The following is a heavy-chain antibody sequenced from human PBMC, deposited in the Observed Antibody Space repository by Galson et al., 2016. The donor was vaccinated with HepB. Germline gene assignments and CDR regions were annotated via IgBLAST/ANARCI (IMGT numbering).Heavy chain of an antibody. Sequence: SVKVSCKASGYSFTNYGVAWVRQAPGQGLEWIGRINTQSGNADYTQQTQARITMTADISTNTAYMEVRSLRLEDTAMYFCARDVQTYAASYQGAVFDVWGQGTLVIVS. CDR3: ARDVQTYAASYQGAVFDV. D-gene: IGHD1-26*01. V-gene: IGHV1-18*04. CDR2: INTQSGNA. J-gene: IGHJ3*01. CDR1: GYSFTNYG.